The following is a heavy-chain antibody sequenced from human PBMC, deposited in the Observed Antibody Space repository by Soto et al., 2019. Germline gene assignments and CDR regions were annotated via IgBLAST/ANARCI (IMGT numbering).Heavy chain of an antibody. CDR3: ARDYYDSSGSIPSCVDP. D-gene: IGHD3-22*01. J-gene: IGHJ5*02. V-gene: IGHV1-3*01. Sequence: ASVKVSCKASGYTFTSYAMHWVRQAPGQRLEWMGWINAGNGNTKYSQKFQGRVTITRDTSASTAYMELSSLRSEDTAVYYCARDYYDSSGSIPSCVDPWGQGTLVTVSS. CDR1: GYTFTSYA. CDR2: INAGNGNT.